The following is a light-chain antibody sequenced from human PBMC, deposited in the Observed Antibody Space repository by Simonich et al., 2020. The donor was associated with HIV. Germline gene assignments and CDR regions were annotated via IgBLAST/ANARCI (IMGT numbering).Light chain of an antibody. V-gene: IGKV1-39*01. CDR1: QSISSY. J-gene: IGKJ2*01. CDR3: QQSYSTPPYT. CDR2: AAS. Sequence: DIQMTPSPSSLSASVGDRVTITCRASQSISSYLNWYKQKPGKAPKLLIYAASSLQSGVPSRFSGSGSGTDFTLTISSLQPEDFATYYCQQSYSTPPYTFGQGTKLEIK.